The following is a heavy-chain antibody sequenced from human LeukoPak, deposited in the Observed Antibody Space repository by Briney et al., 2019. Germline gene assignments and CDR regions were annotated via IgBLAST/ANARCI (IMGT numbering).Heavy chain of an antibody. CDR2: ISSNGGST. D-gene: IGHD6-13*01. Sequence: GASLRLSCAASGFTFSSYAMSWVRQAPGKGLEYVSAISSNGGSTYYADSVKGRFTISRDNSKNTLYLQMSSLRAEDTAVYYCVKDLGIAAAGGHWGQGTLVTVSS. CDR3: VKDLGIAAAGGH. CDR1: GFTFSSYA. J-gene: IGHJ4*02. V-gene: IGHV3-64D*06.